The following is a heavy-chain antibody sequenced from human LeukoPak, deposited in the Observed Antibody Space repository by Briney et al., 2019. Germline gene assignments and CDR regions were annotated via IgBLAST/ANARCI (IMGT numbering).Heavy chain of an antibody. J-gene: IGHJ4*02. Sequence: GGSLRLSCAASGFTFSSFWMGWVRQAPGKGLEWVANIKPDGSEKNYVDFVKGRFTISRDNAKNSLYLQMNSLRAEDTALYYCARDSGWYRGDYWGQGTLVTVSS. V-gene: IGHV3-7*01. CDR1: GFTFSSFW. D-gene: IGHD6-19*01. CDR2: IKPDGSEK. CDR3: ARDSGWYRGDY.